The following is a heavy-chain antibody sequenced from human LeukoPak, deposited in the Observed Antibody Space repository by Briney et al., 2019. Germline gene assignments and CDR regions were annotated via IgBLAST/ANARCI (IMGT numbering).Heavy chain of an antibody. J-gene: IGHJ4*02. V-gene: IGHV3-30-3*01. CDR1: GFTFSSYA. CDR3: ASGAYDFWSGYSREFSDY. CDR2: ISYDGSNK. D-gene: IGHD3-3*01. Sequence: GGSLRLSCAASGFTFSSYAMHWVRQAPGKGLEWVAVISYDGSNKYYADSVKGRFTISRDNSKNTLYLQMNSLRAEDTAVYYCASGAYDFWSGYSREFSDYWGQGTLVTVSS.